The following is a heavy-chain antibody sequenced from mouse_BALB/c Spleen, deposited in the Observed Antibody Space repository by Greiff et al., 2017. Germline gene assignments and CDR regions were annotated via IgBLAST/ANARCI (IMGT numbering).Heavy chain of an antibody. J-gene: IGHJ4*01. CDR1: GFTFSDYG. CDR2: ISNLAYSI. CDR3: GRDQVNAMDY. V-gene: IGHV5-15*02. Sequence: EVMLVESGGGLVQPGGSRKLSCAASGFTFSDYGMAWVRQAPGKGPEWVAFISNLAYSIYYADTVTGRFTISRENAKNTLYLEMSSLRSEDTAMYYCGRDQVNAMDYWGQGTSVTVSS. D-gene: IGHD2-1*01.